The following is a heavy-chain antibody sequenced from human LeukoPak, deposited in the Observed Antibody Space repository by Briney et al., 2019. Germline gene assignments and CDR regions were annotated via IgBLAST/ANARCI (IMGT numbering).Heavy chain of an antibody. J-gene: IGHJ5*02. CDR3: ARENVHPIPAARWFDP. V-gene: IGHV4-34*01. Sequence: SETLSLTCAVYGGSFSGYYRSWIRQPPVKELEWIGEINHNGSTNYNPSLKSRITISVDTSKNQFSLELSSVTAADTAVYYCARENVHPIPAARWFDPWGQGTLVTVSS. CDR1: GGSFSGYY. D-gene: IGHD2-2*01. CDR2: INHNGST.